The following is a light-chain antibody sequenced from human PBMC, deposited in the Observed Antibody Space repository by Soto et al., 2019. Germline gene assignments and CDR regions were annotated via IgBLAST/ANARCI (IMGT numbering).Light chain of an antibody. V-gene: IGLV2-8*01. CDR2: EVS. Sequence: QSVLTQPPSASGSPGQSVTISCTGTSSDVGGYNYVSWYQQHPGKAPKLMIYEVSKRPSGVPDRFSGSKSGNTASLTVSGLQAEDEADYYCSSYAGSNXSIYVFGTGTKVTVL. CDR1: SSDVGGYNY. J-gene: IGLJ1*01. CDR3: SSYAGSNXSIYV.